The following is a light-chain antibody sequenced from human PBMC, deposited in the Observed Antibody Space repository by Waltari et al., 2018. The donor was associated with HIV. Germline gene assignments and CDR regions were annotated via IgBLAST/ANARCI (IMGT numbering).Light chain of an antibody. J-gene: IGKJ3*01. Sequence: DIQMTQSPPSLSASVGDRVILTCRASRNIHKFLNWFQQKPGKAPELLILAASTLHSGLSSRFSGSGSGTDFTLTINSLQREDFATYYCLQTYNTPLTFGPGTKLDF. CDR3: LQTYNTPLT. CDR1: RNIHKF. V-gene: IGKV1-39*01. CDR2: AAS.